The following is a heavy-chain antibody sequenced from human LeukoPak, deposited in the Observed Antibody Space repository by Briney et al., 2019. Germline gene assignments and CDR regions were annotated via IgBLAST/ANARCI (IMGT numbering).Heavy chain of an antibody. CDR1: GGSFSGYY. CDR3: ASPFCSSTSCYTNY. CDR2: INHSRST. D-gene: IGHD2-2*02. Sequence: PSETLSLTCAVYGGSFSGYYWSWIRQPPGKGLEWIGEINHSRSTNYNPSLKSRVTISVDTSKNQFSLKLSSVTAADTAIYYCASPFCSSTSCYTNYWGQGTLVTVSS. V-gene: IGHV4-34*01. J-gene: IGHJ4*02.